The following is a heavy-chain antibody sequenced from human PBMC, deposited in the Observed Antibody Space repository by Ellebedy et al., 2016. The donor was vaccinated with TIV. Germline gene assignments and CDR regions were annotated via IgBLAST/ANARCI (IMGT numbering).Heavy chain of an antibody. J-gene: IGHJ3*02. CDR1: GGSFSSGGYY. CDR2: IFYRGTT. V-gene: IGHV4-31*03. Sequence: SETLSLTCTVTGGSFSSGGYYWSWIRQRPGKGLEWIGYIFYRGTTKYNPSLQSRVTLTVDTSKNQFSLQLSSVTAADTAVYYCAIFGSRTYNLDAFDIWGPGTVVTVSS. CDR3: AIFGSRTYNLDAFDI. D-gene: IGHD3-10*01.